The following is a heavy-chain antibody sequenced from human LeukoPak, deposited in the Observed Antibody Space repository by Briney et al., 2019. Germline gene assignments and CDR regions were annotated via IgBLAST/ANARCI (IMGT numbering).Heavy chain of an antibody. D-gene: IGHD4-17*01. V-gene: IGHV3-21*01. Sequence: GGSLRLSCAASGFTFSANSMNWVRQAPGKGLEWVSSISSSSSYIYYADSVKGRFTISRDNAKNSLYLQMNSLRAEDTAVYYCARLYGDYVNYYYYMDVWGKGTTVTVSS. CDR1: GFTFSANS. CDR3: ARLYGDYVNYYYYMDV. J-gene: IGHJ6*03. CDR2: ISSSSSYI.